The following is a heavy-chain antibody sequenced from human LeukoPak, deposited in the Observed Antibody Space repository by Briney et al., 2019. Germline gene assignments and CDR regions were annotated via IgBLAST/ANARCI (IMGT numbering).Heavy chain of an antibody. CDR3: ARVRRRYHSSGYYYDHYYYYYMDV. CDR2: IYSSGST. D-gene: IGHD3-22*01. V-gene: IGHV4-61*02. CDR1: GGSISSDDYY. Sequence: SETLSLTCTVSGGSISSDDYYWSWIRQPAGKGLKWIGRIYSSGSTKYNPSLKSRVTMSVDTSKNQFSLRLTSVTAADTAVYYCARVRRRYHSSGYYYDHYYYYYMDVWGKGTTVTVSS. J-gene: IGHJ6*03.